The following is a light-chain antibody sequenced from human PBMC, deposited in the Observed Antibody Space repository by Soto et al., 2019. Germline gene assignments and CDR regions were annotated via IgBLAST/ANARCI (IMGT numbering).Light chain of an antibody. V-gene: IGKV1-5*01. CDR1: QSVGGL. J-gene: IGKJ1*01. CDR2: DVS. CDR3: EQYDPNWT. Sequence: DIHMTQSTSTLSASVGDRVTISLRASQSVGGLLAWYQNKPGKATHLLNYDVSSLASGVPSRFSGSVSGEDFTLTISGLQPDDFATYFCEQYDPNWTFGQGTKVDIK.